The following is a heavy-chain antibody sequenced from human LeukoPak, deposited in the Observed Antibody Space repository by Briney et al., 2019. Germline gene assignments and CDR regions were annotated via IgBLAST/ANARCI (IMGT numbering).Heavy chain of an antibody. Sequence: ASVKVSCKASEYTFTGYYMHWVRQAPGQGLEWMGRINPNNGGTNYAQKVQGRVTMTGDTSISTAYMELSSLRSDDTAVYYCTRESGSYHGNDFWGQGTLVTVSS. CDR3: TRESGSYHGNDF. D-gene: IGHD1-26*01. V-gene: IGHV1-2*06. CDR2: INPNNGGT. CDR1: EYTFTGYY. J-gene: IGHJ4*02.